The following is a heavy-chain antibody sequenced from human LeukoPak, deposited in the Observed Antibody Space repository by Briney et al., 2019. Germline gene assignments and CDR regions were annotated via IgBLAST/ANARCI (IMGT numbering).Heavy chain of an antibody. CDR3: ARDGEGATWAHYYFDY. D-gene: IGHD1-26*01. V-gene: IGHV4-59*01. CDR1: SGSINSDY. CDR2: IYYTGNT. J-gene: IGHJ4*02. Sequence: SEPLSLTCSVSSGSINSDYWSWIRPPPGKGLEWIGYIYYTGNTKYNPSLKSRVTISLETSKKQFSLKLSSVTAADTAVYYCARDGEGATWAHYYFDYWGQGTLVTVSS.